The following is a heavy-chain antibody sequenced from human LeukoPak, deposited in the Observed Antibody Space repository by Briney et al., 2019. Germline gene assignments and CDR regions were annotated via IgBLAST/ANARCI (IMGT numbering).Heavy chain of an antibody. CDR3: ARGRSGTTFLRDAFDI. V-gene: IGHV4-4*07. D-gene: IGHD2-2*01. Sequence: SETLSLTCTVSGGSISNYYWNWIRQSAGKGLEWIGRLYTNENTNYNPSLESRVTMSVDTSKKHFSLRLTSMTAADTAVYYCARGRSGTTFLRDAFDIWGQGTMVTVSS. CDR1: GGSISNYY. J-gene: IGHJ3*02. CDR2: LYTNENT.